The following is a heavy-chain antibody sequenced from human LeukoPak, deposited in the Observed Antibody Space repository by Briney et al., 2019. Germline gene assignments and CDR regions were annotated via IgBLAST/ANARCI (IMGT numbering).Heavy chain of an antibody. V-gene: IGHV1-46*01. CDR3: ARDSYYDSSGYRNSDAFDI. Sequence: ASVKVSCKASGYTFTSYYMHWVRQAPGQGLEWMGIINPSGGSTSYAQKFQGRVTMTRDTSTSTVYMELSSLRSEGTAVYYCARDSYYDSSGYRNSDAFDIWGQGTMVTVSS. CDR2: INPSGGST. J-gene: IGHJ3*02. D-gene: IGHD3-22*01. CDR1: GYTFTSYY.